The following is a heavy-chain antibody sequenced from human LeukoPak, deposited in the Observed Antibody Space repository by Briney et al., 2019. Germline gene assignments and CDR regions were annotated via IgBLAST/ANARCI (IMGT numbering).Heavy chain of an antibody. Sequence: SXXVSCKASGYTFTGYYMHWVLQAPGHGHEWMGWINPNSGGTNYAQKVQGRVTMTRDTSISTEYMELRRMRSDDTAVYYCAREAPRYCSSTSCSDYWGQGTLVTVSS. CDR1: GYTFTGYY. CDR2: INPNSGGT. D-gene: IGHD2-2*01. CDR3: AREAPRYCSSTSCSDY. J-gene: IGHJ4*02. V-gene: IGHV1-2*02.